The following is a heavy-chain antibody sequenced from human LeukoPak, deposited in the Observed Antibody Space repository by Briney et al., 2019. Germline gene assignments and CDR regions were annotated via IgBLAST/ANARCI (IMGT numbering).Heavy chain of an antibody. D-gene: IGHD2-8*01. V-gene: IGHV3-21*01. CDR2: ISSSSSYI. CDR1: GFTFSSYS. Sequence: SGGSLRLSCAASGFTFSSYSMNWVRQAPGKGLEWVSSISSSSSYIYYADSVKGRVTISRDNAKNSLYLQMNSLRAEDTAVYYCARGVGSHAYYFDYWGQGTLVTVSS. J-gene: IGHJ4*02. CDR3: ARGVGSHAYYFDY.